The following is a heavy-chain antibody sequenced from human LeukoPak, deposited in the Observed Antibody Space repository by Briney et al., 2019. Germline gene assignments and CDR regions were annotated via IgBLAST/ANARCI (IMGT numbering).Heavy chain of an antibody. D-gene: IGHD2-15*01. CDR2: IYYGGNS. Sequence: SETLSLTCTVSGGSLSSNSYYWGWIRQPPGKGLEWIGSIYYGGNSYYSPSLKSRVTISVDTSKNQFSLNLSSVTAADRAVYYCARGFCSRARCSLPFDYWGQGTLVTVSS. CDR3: ARGFCSRARCSLPFDY. CDR1: GGSLSSNSYY. J-gene: IGHJ4*02. V-gene: IGHV4-39*02.